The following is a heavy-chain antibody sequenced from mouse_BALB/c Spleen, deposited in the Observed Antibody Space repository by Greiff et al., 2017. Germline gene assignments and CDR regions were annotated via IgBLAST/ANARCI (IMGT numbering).Heavy chain of an antibody. J-gene: IGHJ1*01. CDR2: ISYSGST. D-gene: IGHD2-10*02. CDR1: GDSITSGY. CDR3: ARFPYGNYEYFDV. V-gene: IGHV3-8*02. Sequence: DVQLQESGPSLVKPSQTLSLTCSVTGDSITSGYWNWIRKFPGNKLEYMGYISYSGSTYYNPSLKSRISITRDTSKNQYYLQLNSVTTEDTATYYCARFPYGNYEYFDVWGAGTTVTVSS.